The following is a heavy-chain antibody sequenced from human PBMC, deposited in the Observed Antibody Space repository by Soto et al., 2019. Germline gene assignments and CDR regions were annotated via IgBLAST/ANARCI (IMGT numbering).Heavy chain of an antibody. CDR3: ARGWERYYDSSGPFDP. J-gene: IGHJ5*02. V-gene: IGHV3-7*03. CDR2: IKQDGIEK. CDR1: GFTFSTYW. Sequence: PGGSLRLSCATSGFTFSTYWMGWVRQAPGRGLEWVANIKQDGIEKYYMDSVKGRFTISRDNAKNSVYLQMNSLRVEDTAVYYCARGWERYYDSSGPFDPWGQGTLVTVSS. D-gene: IGHD3-22*01.